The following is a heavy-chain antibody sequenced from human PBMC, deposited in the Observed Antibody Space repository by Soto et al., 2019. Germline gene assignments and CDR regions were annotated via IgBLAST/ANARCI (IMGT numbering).Heavy chain of an antibody. CDR3: ARGRGTDIVVVPAGTDY. Sequence: ASVKVSCKASGYTFTSYDINWVRQATGQGLEWMGWMNPNSGNTGYAQKFQGRVTMTRNTSISTAYMELSSLRSEDTAVYYCARGRGTDIVVVPAGTDYWGQGTLVTVSS. J-gene: IGHJ4*02. CDR1: GYTFTSYD. CDR2: MNPNSGNT. V-gene: IGHV1-8*01. D-gene: IGHD2-2*01.